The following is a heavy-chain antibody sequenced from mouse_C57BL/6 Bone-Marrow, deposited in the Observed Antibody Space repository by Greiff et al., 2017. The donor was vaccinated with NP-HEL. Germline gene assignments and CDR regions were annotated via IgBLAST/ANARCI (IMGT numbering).Heavy chain of an antibody. D-gene: IGHD1-1*01. Sequence: EVMLVESGPELVKPGASVKISCKASGYSFTGYYMNWVKQSPEKSLEWIGEINPSTGGTTYNQKFKAKATLTVDKSSSTAYMQLKSLTSEDSAVYYCARSGSRDYAMDYWGQGTSVTVSS. CDR1: GYSFTGYY. CDR2: INPSTGGT. J-gene: IGHJ4*01. CDR3: ARSGSRDYAMDY. V-gene: IGHV1-42*01.